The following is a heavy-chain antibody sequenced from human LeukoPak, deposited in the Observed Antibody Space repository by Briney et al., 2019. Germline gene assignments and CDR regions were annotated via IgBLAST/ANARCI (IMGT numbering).Heavy chain of an antibody. CDR1: GDSVSSNSAA. Sequence: SQTLSLTCAISGDSVSSNSAAWNWIRQSPSRGLEWLGRTYYRSRWYSDYAVSVKSRITINPDTSKNQFSLKLNSVILEDTAVYYCARELRRIFDYWDQGILVTVS. J-gene: IGHJ4*02. CDR3: ARELRRIFDY. V-gene: IGHV6-1*01. CDR2: TYYRSRWYS.